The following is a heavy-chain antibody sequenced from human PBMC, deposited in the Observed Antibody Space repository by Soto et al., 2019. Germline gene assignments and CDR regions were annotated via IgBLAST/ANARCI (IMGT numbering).Heavy chain of an antibody. J-gene: IGHJ4*02. Sequence: QITLKESGPTLVKPTQTLTLTCTFSGFSLSASGVGVGWIRQPPGKALEWLAIIYWDDAKHYSPSLKSSLTITKDTSKNQVVLTMTNLAPVDTATYFCANKGGGDRILDYWGQGTLVTVSS. CDR2: IYWDDAK. D-gene: IGHD3-16*01. CDR1: GFSLSASGVG. CDR3: ANKGGGDRILDY. V-gene: IGHV2-5*02.